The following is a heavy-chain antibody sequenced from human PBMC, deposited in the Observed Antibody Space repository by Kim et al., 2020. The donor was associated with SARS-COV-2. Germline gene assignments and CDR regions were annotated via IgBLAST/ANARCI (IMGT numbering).Heavy chain of an antibody. CDR3: ARDRLEWLRPYYYYYGMDV. V-gene: IGHV3-30*04. Sequence: GGSLRLSCAASGFTFSSYAMHWVRQAPGKGLEWVAVISYDGSNKYYADSVKGRFTISRDNSKNTLYLQMNSLRAEDTAVYYCARDRLEWLRPYYYYYGMDVWGQGTTVTVSS. CDR1: GFTFSSYA. CDR2: ISYDGSNK. J-gene: IGHJ6*02. D-gene: IGHD5-12*01.